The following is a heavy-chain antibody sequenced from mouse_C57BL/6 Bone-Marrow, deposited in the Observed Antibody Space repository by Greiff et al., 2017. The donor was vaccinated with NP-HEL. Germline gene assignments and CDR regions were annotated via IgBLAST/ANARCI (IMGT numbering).Heavy chain of an antibody. V-gene: IGHV1-7*01. D-gene: IGHD1-1*01. CDR1: GYTFTSYW. CDR2: INPSSGYT. Sequence: VQLQQSGAELVKPGASVKLSCKASGYTFTSYWMHWVKQRPGQGLEWIGYINPSSGYTKYNQKFKDKATLTADKSSSTAYMQLSSLTYEDSAVYYCARWGTTVASIPGYWGQGTTLTVSS. J-gene: IGHJ2*01. CDR3: ARWGTTVASIPGY.